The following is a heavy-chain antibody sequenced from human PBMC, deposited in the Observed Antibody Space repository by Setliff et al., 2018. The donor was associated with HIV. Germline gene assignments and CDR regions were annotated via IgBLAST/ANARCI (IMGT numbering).Heavy chain of an antibody. CDR2: IYHSGST. CDR1: GGSISSGGYS. CDR3: LLEAPLMMGTTPPL. D-gene: IGHD1-7*01. J-gene: IGHJ4*02. V-gene: IGHV4-30-2*01. Sequence: SETLSLTCAVSGGSISSGGYSWNWIRQPPGKGLEWIGYIYHSGSTFYNPSLESRVTISADTTKNQFSLKLNTVTAADTAVYYCLLEAPLMMGTTPPLWGQGTLVTVSS.